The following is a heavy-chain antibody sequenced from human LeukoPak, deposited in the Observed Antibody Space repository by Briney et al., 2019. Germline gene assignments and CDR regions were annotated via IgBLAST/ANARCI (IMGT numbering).Heavy chain of an antibody. D-gene: IGHD3-10*01. V-gene: IGHV1-2*02. CDR2: INPNSGGT. Sequence: ASGKVSCKASGYTFAGYYMHWVRQAPGQGLEWMGWINPNSGGTNYAQKFQGRVTMTRDTSISTAYMELSRLRSDDTAVYYCARDFYPDYYGSGSYYKPLDYWGQGTLVTVSS. J-gene: IGHJ4*02. CDR3: ARDFYPDYYGSGSYYKPLDY. CDR1: GYTFAGYY.